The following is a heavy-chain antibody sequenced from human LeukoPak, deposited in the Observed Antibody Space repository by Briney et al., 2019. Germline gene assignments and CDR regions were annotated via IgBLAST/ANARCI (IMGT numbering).Heavy chain of an antibody. V-gene: IGHV1-2*02. Sequence: ASVKVSCKASGYTFTRYYMHWVRQAPGQGLEWMGWINPNSGGTNYAQKFQGRVTMTRDTSISTAYMELSRLRSDDAAVYYCARVTPRGLRFLEWLSPLDYWGQGTLVTVSS. CDR2: INPNSGGT. CDR3: ARVTPRGLRFLEWLSPLDY. D-gene: IGHD3-3*01. CDR1: GYTFTRYY. J-gene: IGHJ4*02.